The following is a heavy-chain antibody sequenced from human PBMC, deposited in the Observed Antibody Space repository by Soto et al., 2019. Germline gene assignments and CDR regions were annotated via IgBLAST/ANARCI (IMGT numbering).Heavy chain of an antibody. CDR2: TYHSGNP. Sequence: PSETLSLTCDVSGDTISTGGYTWAWIRQPPGKALEWIGHTYHSGNPYYNPSLKSRVTISVDTSKNQFSLKLSSVTAADTAVYYCARGHGAAAELFDYWGQGSLVTVSS. CDR1: GDTISTGGYT. D-gene: IGHD6-13*01. V-gene: IGHV4-30-2*01. J-gene: IGHJ4*02. CDR3: ARGHGAAAELFDY.